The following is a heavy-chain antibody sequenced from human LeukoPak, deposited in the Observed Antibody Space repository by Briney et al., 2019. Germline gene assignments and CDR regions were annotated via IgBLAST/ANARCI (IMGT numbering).Heavy chain of an antibody. D-gene: IGHD1/OR15-1a*01. CDR3: ASNKNSNWFDP. CDR1: GGTFSSYA. J-gene: IGHJ5*02. CDR2: IIPIFGTA. Sequence: ASVKVSCKASGGTFSSYAISWVRQAPGQGLEWMGEIIPIFGTANYAQKFQGRVTITADESTSTAYMELSSLRSEDTAVYYCASNKNSNWFDPWGQGTLVTVSS. V-gene: IGHV1-69*13.